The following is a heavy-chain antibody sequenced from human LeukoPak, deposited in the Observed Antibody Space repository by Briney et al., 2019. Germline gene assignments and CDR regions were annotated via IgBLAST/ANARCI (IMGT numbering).Heavy chain of an antibody. V-gene: IGHV4-34*01. CDR1: GGSFSGYY. Sequence: PSETLSLTCAVYGGSFSGYYWSWIRQPPGKGLEWIGEINHSGSTNYNPSLKSRVTISVDTSKNQFSLKLSSVTAADTAVYYCARDAVGGRYSYYYYMDVWGKGTTVTVYS. D-gene: IGHD6-19*01. CDR3: ARDAVGGRYSYYYYMDV. J-gene: IGHJ6*03. CDR2: INHSGST.